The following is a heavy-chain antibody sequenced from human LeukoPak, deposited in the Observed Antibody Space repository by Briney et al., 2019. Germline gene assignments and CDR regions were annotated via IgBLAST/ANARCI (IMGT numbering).Heavy chain of an antibody. J-gene: IGHJ4*02. CDR2: ISSSSRTI. CDR3: ARRRDSGSLQHFDY. CDR1: GFSFSSYN. Sequence: GGSLRLSCAASGFSFSSYNMNWVRQAPGKGLECVSYISSSSRTIYYADSVKGRFTISRDNAKNSLYLQMNSLRAEDTAVYYCARRRDSGSLQHFDYWGQGTLVTVSS. V-gene: IGHV3-48*04. D-gene: IGHD1-26*01.